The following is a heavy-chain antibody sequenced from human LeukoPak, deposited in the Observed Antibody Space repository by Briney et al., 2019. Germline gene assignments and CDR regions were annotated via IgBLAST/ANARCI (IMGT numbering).Heavy chain of an antibody. CDR2: MNPDTGST. Sequence: GASVKVSCKADGYSFTSFHINWVRQAPGQGPEWMGWMNPDTGSTGFAQKFQGRLTISQSSSIDTVYMELNSLTSEDTAVYYCASSSGYRGLDAFDIWGQGTMVTVSS. J-gene: IGHJ3*02. CDR1: GYSFTSFH. CDR3: ASSSGYRGLDAFDI. D-gene: IGHD3-16*02. V-gene: IGHV1-8*03.